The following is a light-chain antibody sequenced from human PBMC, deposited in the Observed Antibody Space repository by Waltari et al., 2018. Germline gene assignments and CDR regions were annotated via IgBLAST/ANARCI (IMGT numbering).Light chain of an antibody. V-gene: IGKV4-1*01. CDR1: QSILDSSHKRNY. CDR2: WAS. J-gene: IGKJ1*01. CDR3: QQYYSSPPAWT. Sequence: DIVMTQSPDSLAVSLGERATTKCQSSQSILDSSHKRNYLGLYQQKPGQPPKLLIYWASTREFGVPDRFSGSGSGTDFTLTINSLQPEDVAVYYCQQYYSSPPAWTFGQGTKVEIK.